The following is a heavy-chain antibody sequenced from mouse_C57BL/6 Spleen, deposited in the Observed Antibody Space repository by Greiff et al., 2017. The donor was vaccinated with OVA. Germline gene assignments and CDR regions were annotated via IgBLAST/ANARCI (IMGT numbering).Heavy chain of an antibody. CDR2: IYPGDGDT. CDR3: ARSRGQYYFDY. CDR1: GYAFSSYW. Sequence: VQLQQSGPELVKPGASVKISCKASGYAFSSYWMNWVKQRPGKGLEWIGRIYPGDGDTNYNGKFKGKATLTADKSSSTAYMQLSSLTSEDSAVYFCARSRGQYYFDYWGQGTTLTVSS. J-gene: IGHJ2*01. V-gene: IGHV1-82*01.